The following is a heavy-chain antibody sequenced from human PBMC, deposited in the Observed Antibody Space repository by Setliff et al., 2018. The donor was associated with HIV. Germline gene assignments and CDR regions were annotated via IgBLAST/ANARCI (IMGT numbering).Heavy chain of an antibody. CDR2: INWNGGST. CDR3: ARDGLDYYGSGNSPDY. Sequence: PGGSLRLSCAASGFTFDDYGMSWVRQAPGKGLEWVSGINWNGGSTGYADSVKGRFTISRDNAKNSLYLQMNSLRAEDTALYYCARDGLDYYGSGNSPDYWGQGTLVTVSS. J-gene: IGHJ4*02. CDR1: GFTFDDYG. D-gene: IGHD3-10*01. V-gene: IGHV3-20*04.